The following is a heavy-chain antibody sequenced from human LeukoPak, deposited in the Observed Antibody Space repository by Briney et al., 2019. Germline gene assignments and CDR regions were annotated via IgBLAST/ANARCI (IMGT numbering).Heavy chain of an antibody. CDR1: GFTFSSYA. CDR3: ARERLYPGQDGWFDP. CDR2: ISYDGSNK. D-gene: IGHD4-23*01. J-gene: IGHJ5*02. V-gene: IGHV3-30-3*01. Sequence: GGSLRLSCAASGFTFSSYAMHRVRQAPGKGLEWVAVISYDGSNKYYADSVKGRFTISRDNSKNTLYLQMNSLRAEDTAVYYCARERLYPGQDGWFDPWGQGTLVTVSS.